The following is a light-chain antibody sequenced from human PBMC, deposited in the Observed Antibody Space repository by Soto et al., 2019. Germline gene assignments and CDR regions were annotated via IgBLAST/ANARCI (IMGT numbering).Light chain of an antibody. V-gene: IGLV2-14*01. CDR2: EVS. CDR3: CSYAGSYHYV. CDR1: SSDVGGYNY. J-gene: IGLJ1*01. Sequence: QSALTQPASVSGSPGQSITISCTGTSSDVGGYNYVSWYQQHPGKAPKLMIYEVSNRPSGVSNRFSGSKSGNTASLTISGLQAEDEADYYCCSYAGSYHYVFGTGTKVTVL.